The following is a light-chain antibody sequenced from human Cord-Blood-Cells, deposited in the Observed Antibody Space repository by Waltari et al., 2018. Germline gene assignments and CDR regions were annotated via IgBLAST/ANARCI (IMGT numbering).Light chain of an antibody. CDR1: SSDAGGYHY. V-gene: IGLV2-11*02. CDR2: DVS. J-gene: IGLJ3*02. Sequence: QSVLTQPRSVSGSPGQSVTISCTGTSSDAGGYHYVSWYQQHPGKAPKLMIYDVSKRPSGVPDRFSGSKSGNTASLTISGLQAEDEADYYCCSYAGSYTLVFGGGTKLTVL. CDR3: CSYAGSYTLV.